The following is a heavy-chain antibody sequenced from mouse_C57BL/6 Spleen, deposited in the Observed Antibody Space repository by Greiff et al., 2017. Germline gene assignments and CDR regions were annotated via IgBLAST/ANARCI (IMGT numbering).Heavy chain of an antibody. CDR1: GYTFTSYG. J-gene: IGHJ3*01. Sequence: VQLQQSGAELARPGASVKLSCTASGYTFTSYGISWVKQRPGQGLEWIGEIFPRSGNTYYTEKFKGKATLTADKSSSTAYMQLSSLTSEDSAVYFCARDYDCGGCWFAFWGQGTLVTVSS. D-gene: IGHD2-4*01. CDR3: ARDYDCGGCWFAF. V-gene: IGHV1-81*01. CDR2: IFPRSGNT.